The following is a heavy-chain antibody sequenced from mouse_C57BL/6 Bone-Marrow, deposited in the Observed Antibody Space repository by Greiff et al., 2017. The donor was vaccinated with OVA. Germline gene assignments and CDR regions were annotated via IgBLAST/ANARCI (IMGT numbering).Heavy chain of an antibody. Sequence: QVQLQQSGAELARPGASVKLSCKASGYTFTSYGISWVKQRTGQGLEWIGEIYPRSGNTYYNEKFKGKATLTADKSSSTAYMELRSLTSEDSAVYFCARWGVVAYYVDYWGQGTTLTVSS. D-gene: IGHD1-1*01. CDR2: IYPRSGNT. V-gene: IGHV1-81*01. J-gene: IGHJ2*01. CDR3: ARWGVVAYYVDY. CDR1: GYTFTSYG.